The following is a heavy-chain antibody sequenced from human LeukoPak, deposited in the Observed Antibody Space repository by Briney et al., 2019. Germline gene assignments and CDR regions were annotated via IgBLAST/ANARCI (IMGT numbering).Heavy chain of an antibody. V-gene: IGHV3-23*01. Sequence: PGGSLRLSCAASEFTFSSYAMSWVRQAPGKGLEWVSGISGSGGSTYYADSVKGRFTISRDNSKNTLYLQMNSPRAEDTAVYYCAILPGYSSSWYEVDYWGQGTLVTVSS. J-gene: IGHJ4*02. CDR3: AILPGYSSSWYEVDY. CDR2: ISGSGGST. CDR1: EFTFSSYA. D-gene: IGHD6-13*01.